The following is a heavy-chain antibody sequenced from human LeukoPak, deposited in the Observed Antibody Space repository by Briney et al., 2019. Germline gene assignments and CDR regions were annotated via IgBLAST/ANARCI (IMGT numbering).Heavy chain of an antibody. J-gene: IGHJ6*02. CDR1: GFTFSSYA. V-gene: IGHV3-15*01. Sequence: GGSLRLSCTASGFTFSSYAMSWVRQAPGKGLEWVGRIKSKADGGTTDYAAPVKGRFTISRDDSKNTLYLQMNSLKTEDTAVYYCTTADGSRGYYYGMDVWGQGTTVTVSS. D-gene: IGHD2-2*01. CDR2: IKSKADGGTT. CDR3: TTADGSRGYYYGMDV.